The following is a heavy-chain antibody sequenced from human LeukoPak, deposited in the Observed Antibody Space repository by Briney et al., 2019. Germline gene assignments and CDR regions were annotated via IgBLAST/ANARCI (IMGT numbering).Heavy chain of an antibody. V-gene: IGHV3-53*01. Sequence: PGGSLRLSCAASGFTFSTYGMHWVRQAPGKGLEWVSVIYSGGSTYYADSVKGRFTISRDNSKNTLYLQMNSLRAEDTAVYYCARELDYWGQGTLVTVSS. CDR3: ARELDY. CDR1: GFTFSTYG. CDR2: IYSGGST. J-gene: IGHJ4*02.